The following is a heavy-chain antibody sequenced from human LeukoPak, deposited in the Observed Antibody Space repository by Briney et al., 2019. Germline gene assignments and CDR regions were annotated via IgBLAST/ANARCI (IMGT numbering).Heavy chain of an antibody. CDR2: ISSSSSYT. D-gene: IGHD6-25*01. Sequence: GGSLRLSCAASGFTFSTYATHWVRQAPGKGLEWVSSISSSSSYTYYADSVKGRFTISRDNAKNSLYLQMNSLRAEDTAVYYCARGPTASGLYYFDYWGQGTLVTVSS. J-gene: IGHJ4*02. CDR3: ARGPTASGLYYFDY. V-gene: IGHV3-21*01. CDR1: GFTFSTYA.